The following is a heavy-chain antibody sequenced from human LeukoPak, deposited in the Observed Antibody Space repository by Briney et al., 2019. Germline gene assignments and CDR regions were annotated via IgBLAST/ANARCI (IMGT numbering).Heavy chain of an antibody. CDR3: ARSSGSRYYIDY. CDR2: IHYTGST. V-gene: IGHV4-59*01. Sequence: SETLSLTCTVSGGSFSSYYWSWIRQPPGKGLEWIGFIHYTGSTNYNPSLKSRVTISVDTSKNQFSLKLNSVTAADTAVYYCARSSGSRYYIDYWGQGTLVTVSS. CDR1: GGSFSSYY. D-gene: IGHD1-26*01. J-gene: IGHJ4*02.